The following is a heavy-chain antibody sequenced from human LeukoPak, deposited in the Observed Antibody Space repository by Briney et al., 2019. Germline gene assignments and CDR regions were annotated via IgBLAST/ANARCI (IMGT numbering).Heavy chain of an antibody. Sequence: SETLSLTCTVSGGSTSGSSYFWGWIRQPPGKGLEWIGSIYYSGSTYYNPSLKSRVTISVDTSKNQFSLKLSSVTAADMAVYYCARHYGPWGQGTLVTVSS. J-gene: IGHJ4*02. CDR2: IYYSGST. CDR3: ARHYGP. D-gene: IGHD3-10*01. V-gene: IGHV4-39*01. CDR1: GGSTSGSSYF.